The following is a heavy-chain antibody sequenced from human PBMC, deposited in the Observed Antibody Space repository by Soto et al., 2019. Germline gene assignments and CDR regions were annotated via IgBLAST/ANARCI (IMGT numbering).Heavy chain of an antibody. Sequence: SLRLSCAASGFIFSDFYMGWVRQAPGKGLEWASFISTSGRTIFYADSVKGRFTISRDNSKNTLYLQMNSLRAEDTAVYYCARDRGYCSGGSCYFYYYYYMDVWGKGTTVTVSS. J-gene: IGHJ6*03. CDR3: ARDRGYCSGGSCYFYYYYYMDV. D-gene: IGHD2-15*01. V-gene: IGHV3-11*04. CDR2: ISTSGRTI. CDR1: GFIFSDFY.